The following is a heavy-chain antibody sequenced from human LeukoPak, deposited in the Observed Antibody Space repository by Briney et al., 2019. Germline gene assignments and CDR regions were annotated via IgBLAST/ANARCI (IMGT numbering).Heavy chain of an antibody. D-gene: IGHD3-22*01. CDR1: GFTFSSYW. CDR3: AKDGGSGTYYYDSSGYYPSSK. Sequence: PGGSLRLSCAASGFTFSSYWMSWVRQAPGKGLEWVANIKQDGSEKYYVDSVKGRFTISRDNSKNTLYLQMNSLRAEDTAVYYCAKDGGSGTYYYDSSGYYPSSKWGQGTLVTVSS. V-gene: IGHV3-7*01. CDR2: IKQDGSEK. J-gene: IGHJ4*02.